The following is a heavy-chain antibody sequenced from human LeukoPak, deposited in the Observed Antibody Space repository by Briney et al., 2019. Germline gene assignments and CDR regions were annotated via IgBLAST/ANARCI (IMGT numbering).Heavy chain of an antibody. Sequence: GESLKSSRKGSGYPFPNYWIAWVRPMCGKGLECMGIIYPAESETRYNASFQGQVIISADKSISTAYLQWSSLKASDTAMYSRARQTTNFYGSGSYVYWGQGTLVTVSS. V-gene: IGHV5-51*01. CDR3: ARQTTNFYGSGSYVY. CDR1: GYPFPNYW. CDR2: IYPAESET. J-gene: IGHJ4*02. D-gene: IGHD3-10*01.